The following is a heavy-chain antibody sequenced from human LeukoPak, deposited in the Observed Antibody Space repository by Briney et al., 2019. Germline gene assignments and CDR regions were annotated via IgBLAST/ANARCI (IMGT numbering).Heavy chain of an antibody. CDR2: INSDGSST. CDR1: GFTFSIYW. CDR3: ARGSGGYDY. J-gene: IGHJ4*02. V-gene: IGHV3-74*01. D-gene: IGHD1-1*01. Sequence: GGSLRLSCAASGFTFSIYWMHWVRQVPGKGRVWVSRINSDGSSTNYADSVKGRFTISRDNAKNTLYLQMNSLRAEDTAVYYCARGSGGYDYWGQGTLVTVSS.